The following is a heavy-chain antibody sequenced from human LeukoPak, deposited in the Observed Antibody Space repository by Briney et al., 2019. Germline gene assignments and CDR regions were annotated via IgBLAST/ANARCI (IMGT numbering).Heavy chain of an antibody. Sequence: WASVKVSCKASGYTFTNYGISWVRQAPGQRLEWMGWISAYNGKTNYAQKLQGRVTMTTDTSTSTTYMELRSLRSDDTAVYYCARDYLVAVAGTFDPWGQGTLVTVSS. J-gene: IGHJ5*02. D-gene: IGHD6-19*01. V-gene: IGHV1-18*01. CDR1: GYTFTNYG. CDR2: ISAYNGKT. CDR3: ARDYLVAVAGTFDP.